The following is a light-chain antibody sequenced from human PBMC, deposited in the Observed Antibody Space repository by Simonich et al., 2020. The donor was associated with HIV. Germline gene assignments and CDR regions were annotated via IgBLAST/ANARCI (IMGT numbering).Light chain of an antibody. CDR1: RSDVGGYIY. CDR3: TSYTSSFTLVV. J-gene: IGLJ2*01. V-gene: IGLV2-11*01. Sequence: QSALTQPRSVSGSPGQSVTISCTGTRSDVGGYIYVSWYQQHPAKAPKLMIYDVSKRPSGVSNRFSGSKSGNTASLTSSGLQAEDEADYYCTSYTSSFTLVVFGGGTKLTVL. CDR2: DVS.